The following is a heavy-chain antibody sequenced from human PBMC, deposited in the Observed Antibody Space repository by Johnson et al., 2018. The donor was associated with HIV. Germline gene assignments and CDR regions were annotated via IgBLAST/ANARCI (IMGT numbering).Heavy chain of an antibody. CDR2: IPHDGSNK. Sequence: QVQLVESGGGVVQPGRSLRLSCAASGFTFSRYGMHWVRQAPGKGLEWVAVIPHDGSNKYYADSVKGRFTISRDNSKNTLYLQMNSLGAEDTAVYYCARGRIAARPIWGQGTMVTVSS. CDR3: ARGRIAARPI. D-gene: IGHD6-6*01. J-gene: IGHJ3*02. CDR1: GFTFSRYG. V-gene: IGHV3-30*03.